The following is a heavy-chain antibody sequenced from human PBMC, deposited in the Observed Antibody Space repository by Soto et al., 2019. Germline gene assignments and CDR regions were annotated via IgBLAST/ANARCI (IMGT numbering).Heavy chain of an antibody. CDR2: IYYSGST. CDR1: GGSISSSSYY. D-gene: IGHD3-16*01. CDR3: ARHFIPGGMVTPAFDI. V-gene: IGHV4-39*01. J-gene: IGHJ3*02. Sequence: QLQLQESGPGLVKPSETLSLTCTVSGGSISSSSYYWGWIRQPPGKGLEWIGSIYYSGSTYYNPSLKSRVTISVDTSKNQFSLKLSSVTAADTAVYYCARHFIPGGMVTPAFDIWGQGTMVTVSS.